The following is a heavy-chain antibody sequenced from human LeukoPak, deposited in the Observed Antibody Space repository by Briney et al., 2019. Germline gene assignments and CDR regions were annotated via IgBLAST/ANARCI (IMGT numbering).Heavy chain of an antibody. J-gene: IGHJ3*02. CDR2: IYPGDSDT. CDR3: ARQGGSQSGAFDI. CDR1: GYSFTNYW. V-gene: IGHV5-51*01. Sequence: GESLKISCKGSGYSFTNYWIGWVRQMPGKGLEWMGIIYPGDSDTRYSPYFQGQVTISADKSISTAYLQWSSLKPSDTAMYYCARQGGSQSGAFDIWGQGTMVTVSS. D-gene: IGHD1-26*01.